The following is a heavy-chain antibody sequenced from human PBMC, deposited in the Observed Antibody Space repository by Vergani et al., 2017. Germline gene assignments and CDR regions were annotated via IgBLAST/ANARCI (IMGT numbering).Heavy chain of an antibody. CDR2: ISSSSSYI. V-gene: IGHV3-21*01. Sequence: EVQLVESGGGLVKPGGSLRLSCAASGFTFSSYSMNWVRQAPGKGLEWVSSISSSSSYIYYADSVKGRFTISRDNAKNSLYLQMNSLRAEDTAEYYCARRVEMAGSDAFDIWGQGTMVTVSS. J-gene: IGHJ3*02. CDR3: ARRVEMAGSDAFDI. D-gene: IGHD5-24*01. CDR1: GFTFSSYS.